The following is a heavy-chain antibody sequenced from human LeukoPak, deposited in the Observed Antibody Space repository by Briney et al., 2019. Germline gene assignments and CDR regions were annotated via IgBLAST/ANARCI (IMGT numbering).Heavy chain of an antibody. CDR3: ARFKRVWLGELLLGYYYGMDV. CDR1: GYTFTSYG. D-gene: IGHD3-10*01. J-gene: IGHJ6*04. CDR2: ISAYNGNT. V-gene: IGHV1-18*04. Sequence: GASVKVSCKASGYTFTSYGISWVRQAPGQGLEWMGWISAYNGNTNYAQKLQGRVTMTTDTSTSTAYMELRSLRSDDTAVYYCARFKRVWLGELLLGYYYGMDVWGKGTTVTVSS.